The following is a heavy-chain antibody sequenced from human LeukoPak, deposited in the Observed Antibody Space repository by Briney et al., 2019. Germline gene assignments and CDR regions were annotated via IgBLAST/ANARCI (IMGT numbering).Heavy chain of an antibody. D-gene: IGHD4-11*01. Sequence: ASVKVSCKASGYTFIRHLMHWVRQAPGQGLEWMGIINPSGGSTTYAQKFQGRVTMTRDMSTRTLYMELSSLRSEDTAFYYCARVGDYSPRGWFDPWGQGTLVTVSS. CDR2: INPSGGST. CDR1: GYTFIRHL. V-gene: IGHV1-46*01. J-gene: IGHJ5*02. CDR3: ARVGDYSPRGWFDP.